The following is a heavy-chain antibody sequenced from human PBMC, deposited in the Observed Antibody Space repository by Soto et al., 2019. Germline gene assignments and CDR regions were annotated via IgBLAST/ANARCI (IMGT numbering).Heavy chain of an antibody. CDR3: ASGYSYGYYYYGMDV. Sequence: GGSLRLSCVVSGFSVSSNYMSWVRQAPGKGLDWVSVIYSDGTTYYVDSVKGRFTISRHNSKNTLYLQMDSLRTEDTAVYYCASGYSYGYYYYGMDVWGQGTTVTVSS. D-gene: IGHD5-18*01. V-gene: IGHV3-53*04. CDR1: GFSVSSNY. CDR2: IYSDGTT. J-gene: IGHJ6*02.